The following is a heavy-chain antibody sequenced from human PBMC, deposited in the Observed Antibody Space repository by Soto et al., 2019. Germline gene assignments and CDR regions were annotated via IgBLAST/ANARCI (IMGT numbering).Heavy chain of an antibody. CDR1: GFTFSSYG. CDR2: IWYDGSNK. V-gene: IGHV3-33*01. J-gene: IGHJ6*02. CDR3: AREWSPVVPAAILKNYYYYYGMDV. D-gene: IGHD2-2*02. Sequence: PGGSLRLSCAASGFTFSSYGMHWVRQAPGKGLEWVAVIWYDGSNKYYADSVKGRFTISRDNSKNTLYLQMNSLRAEDTAVYYCAREWSPVVPAAILKNYYYYYGMDVWGQGTTVTVSS.